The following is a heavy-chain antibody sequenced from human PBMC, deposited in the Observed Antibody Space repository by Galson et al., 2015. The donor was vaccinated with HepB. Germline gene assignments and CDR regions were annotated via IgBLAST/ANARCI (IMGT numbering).Heavy chain of an antibody. Sequence: SLRLSCAASGFTFSDYYMSWIRRAPGKGLEWVSYISSSGSTIYYADSVKGRFTISRDNAKNSLYLQMNSLRAEDTAVYYCARVVWGSWSGWFDPWGQGTLVTVSS. V-gene: IGHV3-11*01. CDR1: GFTFSDYY. CDR3: ARVVWGSWSGWFDP. CDR2: ISSSGSTI. J-gene: IGHJ5*02. D-gene: IGHD3-10*01.